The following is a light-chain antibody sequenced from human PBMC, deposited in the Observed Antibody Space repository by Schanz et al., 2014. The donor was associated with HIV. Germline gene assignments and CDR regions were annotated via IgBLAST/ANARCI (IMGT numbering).Light chain of an antibody. CDR1: QSVAVN. CDR3: QQYNNWPLT. J-gene: IGKJ4*01. Sequence: EIVMTQSPATLSVSPGERATLSCRASQSVAVNLAWYQQKPGQTPRLLIYGASTRATGIPARFSGSGSGTEFTLTISSLQSEDFAVYYCQQYNNWPLTFGGGTKVESK. V-gene: IGKV3-15*01. CDR2: GAS.